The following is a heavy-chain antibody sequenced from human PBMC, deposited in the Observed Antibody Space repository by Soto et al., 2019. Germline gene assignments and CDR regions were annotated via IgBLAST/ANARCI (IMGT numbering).Heavy chain of an antibody. CDR1: GYTFTGYY. D-gene: IGHD6-19*01. J-gene: IGHJ4*02. V-gene: IGHV1-2*02. Sequence: QVQLVQSGAAVKKPGASVKVSCKASGYTFTGYYMHWVRQAPGQGLEWMGWINPNSGGTNYAQKFQGRVTMTRDTSISTAYMELSRLRSDDTAVYYCARDWAWSSGWSPGGYWGQGTLVTVSS. CDR3: ARDWAWSSGWSPGGY. CDR2: INPNSGGT.